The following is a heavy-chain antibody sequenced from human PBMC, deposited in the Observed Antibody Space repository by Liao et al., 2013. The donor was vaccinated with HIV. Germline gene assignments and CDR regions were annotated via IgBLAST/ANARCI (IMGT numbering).Heavy chain of an antibody. Sequence: QVQLQESGSGLVKPSETLSLTCTVSGGSISSYYWSWIRQPPGKGLEWIGYIYYTGSTNYNPSLKSRVTISVDTSKNHFSLKLSSVTAADTAVYYCARNGPYWVDAFGIWGQGTMVTVSS. D-gene: IGHD2-8*01. V-gene: IGHV4-59*01. CDR1: GGSISSYY. CDR3: ARNGPYWVDAFGI. J-gene: IGHJ3*02. CDR2: IYYTGST.